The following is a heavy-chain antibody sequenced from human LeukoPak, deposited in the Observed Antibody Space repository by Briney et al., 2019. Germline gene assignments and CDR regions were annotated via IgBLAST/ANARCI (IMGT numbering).Heavy chain of an antibody. D-gene: IGHD6-19*01. V-gene: IGHV2-5*02. CDR3: AHTKYSSGWQYYFDY. Sequence: ESGPTLVKSTQTLTLTCTFSGSSLSTTGVGAGWIRQPPGKALELLAVIYWDDDKRYSPSLKSRLTITKDTSKNQVVLTMTNMDPVDTATYYCAHTKYSSGWQYYFDYWGQGTLVTVSS. CDR1: GSSLSTTGVG. CDR2: IYWDDDK. J-gene: IGHJ4*02.